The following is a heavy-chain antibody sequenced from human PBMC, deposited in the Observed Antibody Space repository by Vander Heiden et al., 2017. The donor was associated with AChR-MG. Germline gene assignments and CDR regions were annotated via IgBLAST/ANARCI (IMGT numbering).Heavy chain of an antibody. V-gene: IGHV3-30-3*01. CDR3: ARVLDYYDSSGYYLDY. CDR1: GFPFSSYA. D-gene: IGHD3-22*01. CDR2: ISYDGSNK. J-gene: IGHJ4*02. Sequence: QVQLVESGGGVVQPGRSLRLSCAASGFPFSSYAMHWVRQAPGKGLEWVAVISYDGSNKYYADSVKGRFTISRDNSKNTLYLQMNSLRAEDTAVYYCARVLDYYDSSGYYLDYWGQGTLVTVSS.